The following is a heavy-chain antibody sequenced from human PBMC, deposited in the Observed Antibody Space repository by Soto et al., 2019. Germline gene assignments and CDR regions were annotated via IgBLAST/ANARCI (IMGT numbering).Heavy chain of an antibody. CDR1: GGSISSYY. J-gene: IGHJ6*02. CDR3: ARSPGYSSSYYYYGMDV. CDR2: IYYSGST. V-gene: IGHV4-59*01. D-gene: IGHD6-13*01. Sequence: RSLTCTVSGGSISSYYWSWIRQPPGKGLEWIGYIYYSGSTNYNPSLKSRVTISVDTSKNQFSLKLSSVTAADTAVYYCARSPGYSSSYYYYGMDVWGQGTTVTVSS.